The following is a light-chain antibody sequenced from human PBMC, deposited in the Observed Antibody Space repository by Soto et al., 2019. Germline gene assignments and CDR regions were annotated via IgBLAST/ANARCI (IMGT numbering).Light chain of an antibody. Sequence: EIVLTQSPATLSLSPGERATLSCRASQSVDSQLAWYQHKPGQAPRLLIYDASKRATGIPARFSGSGSGTDFTLTISSLEPEDFAVYFCQQRYNWTLTFGGGAKVEIK. V-gene: IGKV3-11*01. CDR1: QSVDSQ. CDR3: QQRYNWTLT. CDR2: DAS. J-gene: IGKJ4*01.